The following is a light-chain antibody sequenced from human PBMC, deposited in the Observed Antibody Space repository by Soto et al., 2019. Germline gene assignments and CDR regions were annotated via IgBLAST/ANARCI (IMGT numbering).Light chain of an antibody. CDR2: GAS. CDR1: QSISSNY. V-gene: IGKV3-20*01. Sequence: EIVLTQSPGTLSLSPGERATLSCRASQSISSNYLAWYQQTTGQAPRLLIYGASHRATGIPDRFSGSGSVTDFTLSISCLEPEDFAVYYCQQFGGSPPITFGQGTRLEIK. CDR3: QQFGGSPPIT. J-gene: IGKJ5*01.